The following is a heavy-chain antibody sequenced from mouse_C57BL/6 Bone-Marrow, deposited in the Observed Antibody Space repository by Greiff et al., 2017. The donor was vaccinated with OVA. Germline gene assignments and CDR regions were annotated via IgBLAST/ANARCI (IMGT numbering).Heavy chain of an antibody. CDR2: IHPNSGST. CDR3: ARSPRGLLLRYPPWFAY. CDR1: GYTFTSYW. Sequence: QVQLKQSGAELVKPGASVKLSCKASGYTFTSYWMHWVKQRPGQGLEWIGMIHPNSGSTNYNEKFKSKATLTVDKSSSTAYMQLSSLTSEDSAVYYCARSPRGLLLRYPPWFAYWGQGTLVTVSA. D-gene: IGHD1-1*01. J-gene: IGHJ3*01. V-gene: IGHV1-64*01.